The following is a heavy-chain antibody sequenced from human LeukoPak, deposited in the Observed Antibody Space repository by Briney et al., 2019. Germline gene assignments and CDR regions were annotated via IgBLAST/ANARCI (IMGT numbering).Heavy chain of an antibody. D-gene: IGHD1-1*01. Sequence: GTSVKVSCTASGYTFTGYYMHWVRQAPGQGLEWMGWINPNSSGTNYAQKFQGSVTMTRDTSLSTAYMELSRLRSDDTAVYYCANLRNDDDFALDYWGQGTLVTVSS. CDR1: GYTFTGYY. J-gene: IGHJ4*02. CDR2: INPNSSGT. CDR3: ANLRNDDDFALDY. V-gene: IGHV1-2*02.